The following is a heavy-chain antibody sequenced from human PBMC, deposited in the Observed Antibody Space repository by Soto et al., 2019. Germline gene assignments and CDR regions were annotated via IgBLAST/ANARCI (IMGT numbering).Heavy chain of an antibody. J-gene: IGHJ6*02. D-gene: IGHD4-17*01. CDR2: IYYSGST. CDR3: ARAHYGDYGYGMDV. Sequence: SETLSLTCTVSGGSISSSSYYWGWIRQPPGKGLEWIGSIYYSGSTYYNPSLKSRVTISVDRSKKQFSLKLSSVTAADTAVYYCARAHYGDYGYGMDVWGQGTTVTVSS. V-gene: IGHV4-39*07. CDR1: GGSISSSSYY.